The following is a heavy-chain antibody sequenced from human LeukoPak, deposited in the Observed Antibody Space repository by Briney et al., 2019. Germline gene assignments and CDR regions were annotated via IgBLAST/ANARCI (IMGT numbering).Heavy chain of an antibody. J-gene: IGHJ4*02. Sequence: ASVKVSRKASGGTFSSYAISWVRQAPGQGLEWMGWISAYNGNTNYAQKLQGRVTMTTDTSTSTAYMELRSLRSDDTAVYYCARAVPLDYYGSGTFDYWGQGTLVTVSS. CDR2: ISAYNGNT. D-gene: IGHD3-10*01. CDR3: ARAVPLDYYGSGTFDY. CDR1: GGTFSSYA. V-gene: IGHV1-18*01.